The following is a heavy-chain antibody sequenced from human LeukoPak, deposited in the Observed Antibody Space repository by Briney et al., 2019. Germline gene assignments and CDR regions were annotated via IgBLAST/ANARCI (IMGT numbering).Heavy chain of an antibody. D-gene: IGHD5-12*01. V-gene: IGHV3-7*03. CDR2: IRKDGSES. J-gene: IGHJ4*02. Sequence: GGPLRLSCAASGFTFSTSWMSWVRQVPGKGLEWVANIRKDGSESYYVDSVKGRFTISRDNAKNSLYLQMNSLRAEDTAMYYCARGRYSGTTYYFDYWGQGTLVTVSS. CDR1: GFTFSTSW. CDR3: ARGRYSGTTYYFDY.